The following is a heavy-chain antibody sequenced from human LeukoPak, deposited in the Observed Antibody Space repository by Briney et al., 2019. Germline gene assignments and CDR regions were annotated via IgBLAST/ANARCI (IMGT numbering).Heavy chain of an antibody. CDR3: ARGYYYYYMDV. V-gene: IGHV1-69*06. Sequence: GASVKVSCKASGYTFTGYYMHWVRQAPGQGLEWMGGIIPIFGTANYAQKFQGRVTITADKSTSTAYMELSSLRSEDTAVYYCARGYYYYYMDVWGKGTTVTVSS. CDR1: GYTFTGYY. CDR2: IIPIFGTA. J-gene: IGHJ6*03.